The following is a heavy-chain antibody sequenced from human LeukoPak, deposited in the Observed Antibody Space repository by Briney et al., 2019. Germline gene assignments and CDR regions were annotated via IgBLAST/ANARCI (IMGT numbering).Heavy chain of an antibody. CDR1: GFTFSSYG. Sequence: GGSLRLSCTASGFTFSSYGMHWVRQAPGKGLEWVAVISYDGSNKDYADSVKGRFTISRDDSKNTLYLQMNSLRVEDTAVYYCAKEGDYYGMDIWGQGTTVTVSS. CDR2: ISYDGSNK. D-gene: IGHD1-26*01. V-gene: IGHV3-30*18. CDR3: AKEGDYYGMDI. J-gene: IGHJ6*02.